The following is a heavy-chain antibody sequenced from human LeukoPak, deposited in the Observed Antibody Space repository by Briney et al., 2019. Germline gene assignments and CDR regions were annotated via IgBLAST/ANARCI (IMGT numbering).Heavy chain of an antibody. CDR1: GYTFTGYY. Sequence: ASVKVSCKASGYTFTGYYMHWVRQAPGQGLEWMGWINPNSGGTNYAQKFQGRVTMTTDTSTSTAYMELRSLRSDDTAVYYCARASVAGTSLFDYWGQGTLVTVSS. J-gene: IGHJ4*02. CDR3: ARASVAGTSLFDY. CDR2: INPNSGGT. V-gene: IGHV1-2*02. D-gene: IGHD6-19*01.